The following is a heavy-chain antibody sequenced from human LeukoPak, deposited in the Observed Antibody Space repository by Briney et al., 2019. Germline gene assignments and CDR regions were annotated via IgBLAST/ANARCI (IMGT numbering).Heavy chain of an antibody. CDR3: AREGYCSSTSCYKGAPDY. V-gene: IGHV4-34*01. Sequence: SETLSLTCAVYGGSFSGYYWSWIRQPPGEGLEWIGEINHSGSTNYNPSLKSRVTISVDTSKNQFSLKLSSVTAADTAVYYCAREGYCSSTSCYKGAPDYWGQGTLVTVSS. CDR2: INHSGST. CDR1: GGSFSGYY. J-gene: IGHJ4*02. D-gene: IGHD2-2*01.